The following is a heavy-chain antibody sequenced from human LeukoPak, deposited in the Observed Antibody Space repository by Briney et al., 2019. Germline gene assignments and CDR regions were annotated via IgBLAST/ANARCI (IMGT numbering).Heavy chain of an antibody. CDR3: AVGLNVVVVPAAISDPYYFDY. CDR1: GGTFTSYA. CDR2: IIPIFGTA. J-gene: IGHJ4*02. D-gene: IGHD2-2*01. Sequence: SVTVSFTASGGTFTSYAISWVRQAPGQGLEWMGGIIPIFGTANYAQKFQGRVTITADESTSTAYMELSSLRSEDTAVYYCAVGLNVVVVPAAISDPYYFDYWGQGTLVTVSS. V-gene: IGHV1-69*01.